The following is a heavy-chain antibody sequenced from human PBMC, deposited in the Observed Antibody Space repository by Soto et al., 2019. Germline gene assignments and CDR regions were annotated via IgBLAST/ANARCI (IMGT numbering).Heavy chain of an antibody. CDR3: ARVTGTHNDAFDI. CDR2: INHSGST. D-gene: IGHD1-1*01. V-gene: IGHV4-34*01. Sequence: NPSETLSLTCAVYGGSFSGYYWSWIRQPPGKGLEWIGEINHSGSTNYNPSLKSRVTISVDTSKNQFSLKLSSVTAADTAVYYCARVTGTHNDAFDIWGQGTMVTVSS. CDR1: GGSFSGYY. J-gene: IGHJ3*02.